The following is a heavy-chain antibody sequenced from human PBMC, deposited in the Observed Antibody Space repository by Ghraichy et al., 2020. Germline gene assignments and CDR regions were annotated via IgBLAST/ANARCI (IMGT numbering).Heavy chain of an antibody. J-gene: IGHJ5*02. CDR3: AREGREQQLVGGWFDP. D-gene: IGHD6-13*01. V-gene: IGHV1-46*01. CDR1: GYTFTSYY. Sequence: ASVNVSCKASGYTFTSYYMHWVRQAPGQGLEWMGIINPSGGSTSYAQKFQGRVTMTRDTSTSTVYMELSSLRSEDTAVYYCAREGREQQLVGGWFDPWGQGTLVTVSS. CDR2: INPSGGST.